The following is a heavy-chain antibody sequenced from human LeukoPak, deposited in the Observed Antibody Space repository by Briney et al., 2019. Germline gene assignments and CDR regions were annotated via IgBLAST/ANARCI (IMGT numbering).Heavy chain of an antibody. Sequence: PGGSLRLSCAASGFTFSRYSMNWVRQAPGKGLEWGASISSTSTFIYSADSVKGRFTISRDTAKNSLFLQMNSLRAEDTAIYYCARDYFDSSDYPQTYYYYYMYVWGKGTTVTVSS. V-gene: IGHV3-21*01. D-gene: IGHD3-22*01. CDR3: ARDYFDSSDYPQTYYYYYMYV. CDR2: ISSTSTFI. CDR1: GFTFSRYS. J-gene: IGHJ6*03.